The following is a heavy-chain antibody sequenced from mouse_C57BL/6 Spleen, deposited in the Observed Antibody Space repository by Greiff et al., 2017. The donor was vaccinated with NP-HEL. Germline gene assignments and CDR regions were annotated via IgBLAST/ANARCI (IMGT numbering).Heavy chain of an antibody. CDR2: LYPGDGAT. Sequence: QVQLQQSGPELVKPGASVKISCKASGYAFSSSWMNWVKQRTGTGLEWIGRLYPGDGATNYNGKFKGKATLTADKSSSTAYMQLSSLTSEDSAVYFCARNDYGSSYYFDYWGQGTTLTVSS. CDR3: ARNDYGSSYYFDY. D-gene: IGHD1-1*01. J-gene: IGHJ2*01. V-gene: IGHV1-82*01. CDR1: GYAFSSSW.